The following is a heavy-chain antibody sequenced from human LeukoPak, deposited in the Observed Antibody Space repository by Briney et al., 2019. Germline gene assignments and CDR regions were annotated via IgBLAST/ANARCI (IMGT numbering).Heavy chain of an antibody. J-gene: IGHJ5*02. Sequence: SETLSLTCAVYGGSFSGYYWSWIRQPPGKGLEWIGEINHSGSTNYNPTLKSRVTISVDTSKNQFSLKLSSVTAADTAVYYCARTSYRSYYVWFDPLGQGTLVTVSS. CDR2: INHSGST. CDR3: ARTSYRSYYVWFDP. D-gene: IGHD1-26*01. CDR1: GGSFSGYY. V-gene: IGHV4-34*01.